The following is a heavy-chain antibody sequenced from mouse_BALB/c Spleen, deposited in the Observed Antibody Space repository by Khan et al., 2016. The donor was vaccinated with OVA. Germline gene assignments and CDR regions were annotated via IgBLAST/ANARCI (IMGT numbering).Heavy chain of an antibody. CDR2: IDTSDKYI. D-gene: IGHD1-2*01. CDR1: GYTFTSYW. J-gene: IGHJ3*01. Sequence: QVQLQQSGTELVMPGASVKMSCKASGYTFTSYWMHWVKQRPGQGLEWIGVIDTSDKYITYNQKFKGKASLTVDTSPRTASTQLSTLTSEDSAVYYFARGGRFITAATWFPYWGQGTLVAVSA. CDR3: ARGGRFITAATWFPY. V-gene: IGHV1-59*01.